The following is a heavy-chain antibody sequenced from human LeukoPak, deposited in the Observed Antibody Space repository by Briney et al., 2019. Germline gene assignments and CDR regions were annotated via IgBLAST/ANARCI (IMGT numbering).Heavy chain of an antibody. V-gene: IGHV4-31*03. J-gene: IGHJ4*02. D-gene: IGHD5-12*01. CDR3: ARYPYSGSGVWQAFDY. Sequence: SQTLSLTCTVSGVSFNNGGYYWTWIRQHPGKGLEWIVYIYHSGSTYYNPSLKSRVTISVDTSKNQFSLSLTSVTAADTAVYYCARYPYSGSGVWQAFDYWGRGTLVTVSS. CDR2: IYHSGST. CDR1: GVSFNNGGYY.